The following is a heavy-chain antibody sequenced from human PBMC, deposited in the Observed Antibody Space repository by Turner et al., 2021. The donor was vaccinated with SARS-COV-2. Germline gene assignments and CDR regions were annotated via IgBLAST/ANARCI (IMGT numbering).Heavy chain of an antibody. V-gene: IGHV4-31*03. CDR3: ASFKFGELWSYYFDR. J-gene: IGHJ5*02. Sequence: QVQLQESGPGLVKPSETLSLTCTVSGGSVSTGGHSWSWIRQRPGEGLEWIGFVHYSGRTDYTPSLKGRVTMSLNPSKDQFSLRLSSATAADTAVYYCASFKFGELWSYYFDRWGQGTQVTVSS. CDR2: VHYSGRT. CDR1: GGSVSTGGHS. D-gene: IGHD3-10*01.